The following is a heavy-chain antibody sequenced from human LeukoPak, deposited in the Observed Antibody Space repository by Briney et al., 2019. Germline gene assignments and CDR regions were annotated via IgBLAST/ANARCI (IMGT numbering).Heavy chain of an antibody. D-gene: IGHD3-22*01. J-gene: IGHJ4*02. V-gene: IGHV1-2*02. Sequence: AASVKVSCKASGYTFTGYDINWVRQATGQGLEWMGWINPNSGGTNYAQKFQGRVTMTRDTSISTAYMELSRLRSDDTAVYYCARASNYEVNDYWGQGTLVTVSS. CDR1: GYTFTGYD. CDR2: INPNSGGT. CDR3: ARASNYEVNDY.